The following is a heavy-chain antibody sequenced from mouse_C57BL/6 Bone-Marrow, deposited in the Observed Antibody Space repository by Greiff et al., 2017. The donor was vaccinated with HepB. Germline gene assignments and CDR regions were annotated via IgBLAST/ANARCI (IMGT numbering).Heavy chain of an antibody. Sequence: VQLQQSGPGLVAPSQSLSITCTVSGFSLTSYGVHWVRQPPGKGLEWLVVIWRDGNTTYNSALKSRLSLSKYNSKSQVFLKMNSLQTDDTAMYYCAIHVGYYENYYAMYYWGQGTSVTVSS. CDR2: IWRDGNT. CDR1: GFSLTSYG. CDR3: AIHVGYYENYYAMYY. J-gene: IGHJ4*01. D-gene: IGHD2-3*01. V-gene: IGHV2-6-1*01.